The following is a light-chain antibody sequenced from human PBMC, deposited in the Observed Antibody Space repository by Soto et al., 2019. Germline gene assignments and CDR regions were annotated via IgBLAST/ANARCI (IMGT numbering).Light chain of an antibody. CDR2: LNSDGSH. CDR1: SYHSTYA. V-gene: IGLV4-69*01. J-gene: IGLJ2*01. CDR3: QTWGTGIEVI. Sequence: QTVVTQSPSASASLGTSVKLTCTLSSYHSTYAIAWHQQQPEKGPRYLMKLNSDGSHSKGDGIPDRFSGSSSGAERYLTISSLQSEDEADYYCQTWGTGIEVIFGGGTKVTVL.